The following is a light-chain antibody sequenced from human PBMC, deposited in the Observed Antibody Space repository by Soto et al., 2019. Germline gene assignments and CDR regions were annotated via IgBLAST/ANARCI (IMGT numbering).Light chain of an antibody. CDR3: HQYYSGPQT. CDR1: QSILYSPNNNNY. V-gene: IGKV4-1*01. J-gene: IGKJ2*01. CDR2: WAS. Sequence: DIVMTQSPDSLAVSLGEKATINCKSSQSILYSPNNNNYLAWYQQKPGQPPKLLIYWASTRESGVPDRFSGSGSGTDFTLTISSLQAEDVAVYYCHQYYSGPQTFGQGTKLEIK.